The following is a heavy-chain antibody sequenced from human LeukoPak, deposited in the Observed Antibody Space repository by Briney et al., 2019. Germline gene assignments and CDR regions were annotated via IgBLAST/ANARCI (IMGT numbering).Heavy chain of an antibody. J-gene: IGHJ5*02. CDR2: VGAAGDT. CDR3: VREHSKVFDP. V-gene: IGHV3-13*01. CDR1: GFTISNYD. Sequence: GGSLRLSCAASGFTISNYDMHWVRQATGKGLEWVSAVGAAGDTDYPDSVKGRFTISRENAKNSLYLQMNSLRVEDTAVYYCVREHSKVFDPWGQGTLVTVSS.